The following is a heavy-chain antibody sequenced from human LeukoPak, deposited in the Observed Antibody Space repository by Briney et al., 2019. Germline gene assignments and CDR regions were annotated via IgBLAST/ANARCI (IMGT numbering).Heavy chain of an antibody. D-gene: IGHD3-22*01. Sequence: VASVKVSCKASGGTFSSYAISWVRQAPGQGLEWMGRIIPIFGIANYAQKFQGRVTITADKSTSTAYMELSSLRSEDTAVYYCAREDSGDRSGYYLDIWGQGTMVTVSS. CDR1: GGTFSSYA. CDR2: IIPIFGIA. CDR3: AREDSGDRSGYYLDI. V-gene: IGHV1-69*04. J-gene: IGHJ3*02.